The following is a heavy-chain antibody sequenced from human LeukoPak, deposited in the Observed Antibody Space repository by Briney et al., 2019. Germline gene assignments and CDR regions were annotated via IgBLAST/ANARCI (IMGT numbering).Heavy chain of an antibody. J-gene: IGHJ4*02. CDR2: IYYSGNT. CDR1: GGSISSSGSY. Sequence: SETLSLTCTVSGGSISSSGSYWGWIRQPPGKGLEWIGSIYYSGNTYNPSLKSRVTISVDTSKNQFSLKLSSVTAADTAVYYCAREISSLRGGYVVFDYWGQGTLVTVSS. V-gene: IGHV4-39*07. D-gene: IGHD5-12*01. CDR3: AREISSLRGGYVVFDY.